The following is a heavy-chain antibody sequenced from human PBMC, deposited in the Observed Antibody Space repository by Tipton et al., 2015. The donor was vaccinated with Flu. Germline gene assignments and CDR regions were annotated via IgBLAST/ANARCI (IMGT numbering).Heavy chain of an antibody. CDR1: GASIRSYY. Sequence: TLSLTCTVSGASIRSYYWSWIRQPPGKGLEWIGYMYSSESTNYNPSLKSRVTISVDTSKNQFSLKLSSVTAADTAVYYCARDIIRESYGAYWYFDLWGRGTLVTVSS. D-gene: IGHD1-26*01. J-gene: IGHJ2*01. CDR3: ARDIIRESYGAYWYFDL. CDR2: MYSSEST. V-gene: IGHV4-59*01.